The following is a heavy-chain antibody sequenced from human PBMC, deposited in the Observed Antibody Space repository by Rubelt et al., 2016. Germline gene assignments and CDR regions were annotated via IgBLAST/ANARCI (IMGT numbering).Heavy chain of an antibody. V-gene: IGHV5-51*01. J-gene: IGHJ4*02. CDR2: IYPGVSDT. CDR1: GYSFTSYW. CDR3: ARLRQLWPFDG. D-gene: IGHD5-18*01. Sequence: EVQLVQSGAEVKTPGESLKISCKGSGYSFTSYWIDWVRQMPGKGLEWLGIIYPGVSDTRYSPCFLGHMIISCHKTITTAYLQVSSLRASDTAMYYCARLRQLWPFDGWGQGTLVTDAS.